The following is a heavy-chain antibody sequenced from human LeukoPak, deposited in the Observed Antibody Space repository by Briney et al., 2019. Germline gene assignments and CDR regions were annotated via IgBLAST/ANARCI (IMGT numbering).Heavy chain of an antibody. CDR2: INHSGST. J-gene: IGHJ4*02. V-gene: IGHV4-34*01. Sequence: PSETLSLTCAVYGGSFSGYYWSWIRQPPGKGLEWIGEINHSGSTNYNPSLKSRVTMSVDTSKNQFSLKLSSVTAADTAVYYCARDRQYYGSGSYRAHFDYWGQGTLVTVSS. CDR1: GGSFSGYY. CDR3: ARDRQYYGSGSYRAHFDY. D-gene: IGHD3-10*01.